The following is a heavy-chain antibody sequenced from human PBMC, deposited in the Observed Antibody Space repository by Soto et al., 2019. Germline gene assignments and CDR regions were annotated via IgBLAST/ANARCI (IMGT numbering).Heavy chain of an antibody. Sequence: QVQLVQSGAEVANPGASVSVSCRASGYTFIAYYMHWVRQAPGHGLEWMRWINTRNGATKYAQKFQDRVTMTRDASISTAYMQLTRLTSDDTAVYYCARGTGSSWFDPWGQGTLVAVSS. V-gene: IGHV1-2*02. D-gene: IGHD3-10*01. CDR3: ARGTGSSWFDP. CDR1: GYTFIAYY. J-gene: IGHJ5*02. CDR2: INTRNGAT.